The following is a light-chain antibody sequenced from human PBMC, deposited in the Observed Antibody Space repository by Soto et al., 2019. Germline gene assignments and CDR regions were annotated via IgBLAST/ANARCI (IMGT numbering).Light chain of an antibody. V-gene: IGKV3-20*01. Sequence: EIVLTQSPGTLSLSPGERATLSCRASHSVSSTYVAWYQQNPGQAPRLLIYGASSRATGIPDRFSGSGSGTDFTLTISRLEPEDFAVYFCQQYGSSSYTFGQGTKLEIK. CDR3: QQYGSSSYT. J-gene: IGKJ2*01. CDR1: HSVSSTY. CDR2: GAS.